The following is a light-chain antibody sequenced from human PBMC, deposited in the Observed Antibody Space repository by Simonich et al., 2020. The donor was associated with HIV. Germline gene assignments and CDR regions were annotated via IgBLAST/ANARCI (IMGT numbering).Light chain of an antibody. CDR3: LQDYTYPVT. Sequence: DIQMTQSPSSLSASVGDRVTITSRASQSISSYLNWYQQKPGKAPKLLIYAASSLQSGVPARFSGSGSGTDFTLTISSLQPEDFATYYCLQDYTYPVTFGGGTKVEI. J-gene: IGKJ4*01. CDR2: AAS. CDR1: QSISSY. V-gene: IGKV1-39*01.